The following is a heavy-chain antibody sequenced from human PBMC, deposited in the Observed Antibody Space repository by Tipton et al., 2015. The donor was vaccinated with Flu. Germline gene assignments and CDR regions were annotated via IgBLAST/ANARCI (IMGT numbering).Heavy chain of an antibody. CDR3: AKLAYCGGDCSNFDC. Sequence: SLRLSCAASGFTFSSYDMHWVRQAPGKGLEWVAAISYDGNNKYYEASLKGRFTISRDNSKNTLSLQMNSLRGEDTAVYFCAKLAYCGGDCSNFDCWGQGTLVTVSS. D-gene: IGHD2-21*02. V-gene: IGHV3-30*18. CDR2: ISYDGNNK. J-gene: IGHJ4*02. CDR1: GFTFSSYD.